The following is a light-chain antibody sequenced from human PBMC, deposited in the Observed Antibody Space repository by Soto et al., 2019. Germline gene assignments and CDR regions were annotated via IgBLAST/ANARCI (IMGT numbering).Light chain of an antibody. Sequence: EVVMTQSPATLSVFPGEGVSLSCRASQSVYTSLAWYQQKPGQAPRLLISSASARATGVPARFSGSGSGTEFTLTISSLESEDFAVYYCQQYIHGYTFGQGTGLEIK. CDR3: QQYIHGYT. V-gene: IGKV3-15*01. CDR1: QSVYTS. J-gene: IGKJ2*01. CDR2: SAS.